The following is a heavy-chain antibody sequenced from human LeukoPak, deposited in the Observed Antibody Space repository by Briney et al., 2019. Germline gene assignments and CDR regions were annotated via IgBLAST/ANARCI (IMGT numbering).Heavy chain of an antibody. CDR2: IYYSGST. V-gene: IGHV4-59*01. CDR1: GASISSYY. CDR3: ARVPALALTMGEAFDS. J-gene: IGHJ4*02. D-gene: IGHD4/OR15-4a*01. Sequence: SETLSLTCTVSGASISSYYWNWIRQPPGKGLEWIGYIYYSGSTNYNPSLGSRVTISLDTSKNQFSLKLRFVTAGDTAVYYCARVPALALTMGEAFDSWGQGTLVTVSS.